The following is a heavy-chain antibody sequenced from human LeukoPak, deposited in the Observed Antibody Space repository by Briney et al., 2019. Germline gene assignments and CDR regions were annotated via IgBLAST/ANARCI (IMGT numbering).Heavy chain of an antibody. V-gene: IGHV1-69*06. J-gene: IGHJ6*03. Sequence: ASVKVSCKASGGTLNSYVISWVRQAPGQGLEWMGGIIPISGTTNYAQKFQGRVTITADKSTSTAYMELSSLRSEDTAVYYCAREGFSRGYYQYYYMDVWGKGTTVTVSS. CDR1: GGTLNSYV. D-gene: IGHD6-13*01. CDR3: AREGFSRGYYQYYYMDV. CDR2: IIPISGTT.